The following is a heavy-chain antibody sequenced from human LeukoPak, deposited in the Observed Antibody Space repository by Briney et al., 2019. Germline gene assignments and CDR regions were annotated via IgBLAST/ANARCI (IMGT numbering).Heavy chain of an antibody. Sequence: ASVKVSCKVSGDTLTELSTHWVRQAPGKGLEGMGGFDPEHGEMIYAQKLQGRVTMTEDRSTDTAYIELSSLRSEDTAVYYCATGGPWDLLKYWGQGTLVTVSS. V-gene: IGHV1-24*01. D-gene: IGHD3-9*01. CDR3: ATGGPWDLLKY. J-gene: IGHJ4*02. CDR2: FDPEHGEM. CDR1: GDTLTELS.